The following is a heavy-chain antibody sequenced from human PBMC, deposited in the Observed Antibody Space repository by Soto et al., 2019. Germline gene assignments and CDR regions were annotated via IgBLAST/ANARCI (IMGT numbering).Heavy chain of an antibody. CDR3: ARGQTITGTTIHYYYGMDV. CDR2: IIPIFGTA. J-gene: IGHJ6*02. Sequence: ASVKVSCKASGGTFSSYAISWVRQAPGQGLEWMGGIIPIFGTANYAQKFQGRVTITADESTSTAYMELSSLRSEDTAVYYCARGQTITGTTIHYYYGMDVWGQGTTVTVSS. CDR1: GGTFSSYA. V-gene: IGHV1-69*13. D-gene: IGHD1-7*01.